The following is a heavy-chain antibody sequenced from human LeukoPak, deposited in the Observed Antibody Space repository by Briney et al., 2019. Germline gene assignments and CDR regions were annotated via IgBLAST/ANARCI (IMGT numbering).Heavy chain of an antibody. Sequence: SETLSLTCAVYGGSFSGYYWSWIRQPPGKGLEWIGEINHSGSTNYNPSLKSRVTISVDTSKNQFSLKLSSVTAADTAVYYCARRTRGYCSGGSCYGLDYWGQGTLVTVSS. CDR2: INHSGST. CDR3: ARRTRGYCSGGSCYGLDY. V-gene: IGHV4-34*01. J-gene: IGHJ4*02. D-gene: IGHD2-15*01. CDR1: GGSFSGYY.